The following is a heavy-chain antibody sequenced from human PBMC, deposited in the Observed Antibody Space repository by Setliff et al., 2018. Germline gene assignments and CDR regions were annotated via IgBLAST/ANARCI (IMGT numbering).Heavy chain of an antibody. J-gene: IGHJ4*02. CDR2: ITSGSSNI. D-gene: IGHD3-16*01. CDR3: ARGGSPYYFDY. Sequence: GGSLRLSCAASGFTFSTYSMNWVRQAPGKGLEWVASITSGSSNIWYADSVKSRFTISRDNAKNSLYMQMNSLRAEDTAVYYCARGGSPYYFDYWGQGTLVTVSS. V-gene: IGHV3-21*01. CDR1: GFTFSTYS.